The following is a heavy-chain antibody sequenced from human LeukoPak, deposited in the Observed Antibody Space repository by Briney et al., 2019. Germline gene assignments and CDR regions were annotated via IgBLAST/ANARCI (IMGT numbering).Heavy chain of an antibody. CDR2: IRSKAYGGTT. CDR3: TRGQQWLVRGYSDY. J-gene: IGHJ4*02. CDR1: GFTFGDYA. D-gene: IGHD6-19*01. Sequence: GGSLRLSCTASGFTFGDYAMSWVRQAPGKGLEWVGFIRSKAYGGTTGYAASVKGRFTISRDDSKSIAYLQMNSLKTEDTAVYYCTRGQQWLVRGYSDYWGQGTLVTVSS. V-gene: IGHV3-49*04.